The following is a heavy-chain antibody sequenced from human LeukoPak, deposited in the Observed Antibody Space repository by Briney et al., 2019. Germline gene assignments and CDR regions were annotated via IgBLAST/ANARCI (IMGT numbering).Heavy chain of an antibody. CDR3: ARAESYYSFFDY. D-gene: IGHD1-26*01. CDR2: IYYSGST. V-gene: IGHV4-59*01. Sequence: PSETLSLTCTASGGSIRSYYWSWIRQPPGKGLEWIGHIYYSGSTNYNPSLKSRVTISVDTSKNQFSLKLTSVTAADTAVYYCARAESYYSFFDYWGQGTLVTVSS. J-gene: IGHJ4*02. CDR1: GGSIRSYY.